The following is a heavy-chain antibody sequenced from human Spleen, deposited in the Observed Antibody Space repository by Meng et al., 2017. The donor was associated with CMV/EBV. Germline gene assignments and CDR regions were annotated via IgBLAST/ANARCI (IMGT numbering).Heavy chain of an antibody. CDR1: GFTFSSYW. J-gene: IGHJ4*02. CDR3: TKGATFGVTAPDY. CDR2: IRDTDGVA. V-gene: IGHV3-23*01. D-gene: IGHD2-21*02. Sequence: ETLSLTCAASGFTFSSYWMTWVRQAPGKGLEWISRIRDTDGVASYADSVRGRFTISRDISQNTLYLQMNSLKVEDTAVYYCTKGATFGVTAPDYWGQGTLVTVSS.